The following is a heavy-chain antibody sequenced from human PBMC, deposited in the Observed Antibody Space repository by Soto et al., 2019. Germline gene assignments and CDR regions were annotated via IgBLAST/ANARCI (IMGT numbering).Heavy chain of an antibody. J-gene: IGHJ4*02. CDR3: AKDLYNAFLHSSSWYFSVDN. D-gene: IGHD6-13*01. Sequence: ASVKVSCKASGYTSTSYGTSWVRQAPGQGLEWMGWISAYNGNTNYAQKLQGRVTMTTDTSTSTAYMELRSLRSDDTAVYYCAKDLYNAFLHSSSWYFSVDNRGQGTPVTVSS. CDR1: GYTSTSYG. CDR2: ISAYNGNT. V-gene: IGHV1-18*01.